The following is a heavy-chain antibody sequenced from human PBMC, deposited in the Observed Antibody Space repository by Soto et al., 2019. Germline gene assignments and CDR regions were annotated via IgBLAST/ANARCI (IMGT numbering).Heavy chain of an antibody. V-gene: IGHV1-2*04. J-gene: IGHJ6*02. Sequence: GASVKVSCKASGYTFTGYYMHWVRQAPGQGLEWMGWINPNSGGTNYAQKFQGWVTMTRDTSISTAYMELSRLRSDDTAVYYCAREGYCSGGSCSDYYYGMDVWGQGTTVTSP. CDR1: GYTFTGYY. D-gene: IGHD2-15*01. CDR2: INPNSGGT. CDR3: AREGYCSGGSCSDYYYGMDV.